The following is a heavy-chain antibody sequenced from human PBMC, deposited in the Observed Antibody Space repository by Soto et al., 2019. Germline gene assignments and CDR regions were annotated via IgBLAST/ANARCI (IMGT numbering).Heavy chain of an antibody. J-gene: IGHJ4*02. Sequence: PSETLSLTCTVSGGSVSSGAYYWTWIRQVTGKGLEWLGYIYYSGSTFYNPSLKSRVTMSINTSKKQFSLKLSSVTPADTAVYYCARGAESSTWAFDSWGQGTLVTVS. D-gene: IGHD6-13*01. V-gene: IGHV4-31*03. CDR1: GGSVSSGAYY. CDR2: IYYSGST. CDR3: ARGAESSTWAFDS.